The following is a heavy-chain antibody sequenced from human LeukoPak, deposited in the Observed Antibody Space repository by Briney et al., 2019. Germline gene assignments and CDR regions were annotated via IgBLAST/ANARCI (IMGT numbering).Heavy chain of an antibody. CDR1: GGTFSSYA. J-gene: IGHJ4*02. CDR3: ARGVTMVRGASPGY. CDR2: IIPIFGTA. V-gene: IGHV1-69*13. Sequence: SAKVSCKASGGTFSSYAISWVRQAPGQGLEWMGGIIPIFGTANYAQKFQGRVTITADESTSTAYMELSSLRSEDTAVYYCARGVTMVRGASPGYWGQGTLVTVSS. D-gene: IGHD3-10*01.